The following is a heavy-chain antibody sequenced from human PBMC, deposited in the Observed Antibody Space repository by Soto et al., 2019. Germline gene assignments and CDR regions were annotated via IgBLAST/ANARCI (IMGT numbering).Heavy chain of an antibody. D-gene: IGHD2-15*01. J-gene: IGHJ4*02. CDR1: GGSISSYY. Sequence: SETLSLTCTVSGGSISSYYWSWIRQPPGKGLEWIGYIYYSGSTNYNPSLKSRVTISVDTSKNQFSLKLSSVTAADTAVYYCARVGLGYCSGGSCPYFDYWGQGTLVTVSS. CDR2: IYYSGST. CDR3: ARVGLGYCSGGSCPYFDY. V-gene: IGHV4-59*01.